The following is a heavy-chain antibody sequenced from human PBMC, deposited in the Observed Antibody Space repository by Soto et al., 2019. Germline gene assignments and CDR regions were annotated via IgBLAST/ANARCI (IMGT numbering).Heavy chain of an antibody. CDR3: AKSRGGYYYDSSGYPDY. CDR2: ISGSGGST. V-gene: IGHV3-23*01. CDR1: GFTFSSYA. D-gene: IGHD3-22*01. Sequence: GGSLRLSCAASGFTFSSYAMSWVRQAPGKGLEWVSAISGSGGSTYYADSVKGRFTISRDNSKNTLYLQMNSLRAEDTAVYYCAKSRGGYYYDSSGYPDYWGQGTLVTVSS. J-gene: IGHJ4*02.